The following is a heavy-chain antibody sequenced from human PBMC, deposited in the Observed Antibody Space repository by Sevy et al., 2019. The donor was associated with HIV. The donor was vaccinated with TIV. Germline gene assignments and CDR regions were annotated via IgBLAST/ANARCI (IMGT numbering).Heavy chain of an antibody. D-gene: IGHD4-17*01. CDR3: ARDHVKDGDLGDYYYYAMDV. Sequence: GGSLRLSCAASGFTFSDYYMSWIRQAPGKGLEWISYLSSSDSTIYYADSVKGRFTIPRDNAKNSMYLQMNSLRAEDTAVYYCARDHVKDGDLGDYYYYAMDVWGQGTTVTVSS. J-gene: IGHJ6*02. CDR1: GFTFSDYY. V-gene: IGHV3-11*01. CDR2: LSSSDSTI.